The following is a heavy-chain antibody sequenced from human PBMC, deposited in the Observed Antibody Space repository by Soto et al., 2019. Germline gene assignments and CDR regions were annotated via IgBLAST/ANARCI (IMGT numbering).Heavy chain of an antibody. CDR1: EYTFTNDA. Sequence: QVQLVQSGAEVKKPGASVKVSCKASEYTFTNDAMHWVRQAPGQRLEWMGWINIGNGNKKYTQSLQGRVTITRDTSASTVYMEVSSLRSEDTAIYYCARATGYGRLDSWGQGTLVTVSS. CDR2: INIGNGNK. D-gene: IGHD5-18*01. J-gene: IGHJ4*02. V-gene: IGHV1-3*04. CDR3: ARATGYGRLDS.